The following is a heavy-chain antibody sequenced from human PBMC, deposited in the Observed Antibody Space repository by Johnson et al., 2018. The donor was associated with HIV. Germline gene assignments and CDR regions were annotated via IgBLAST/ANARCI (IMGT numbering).Heavy chain of an antibody. V-gene: IGHV3-7*05. CDR3: ARDAERSSDYPPDAFDI. CDR1: GFSFSNYW. D-gene: IGHD3-22*01. J-gene: IGHJ3*02. CDR2: IKQDGSEK. Sequence: VQLVESGGGLVKPGGSLRLSCAASGFSFSNYWMSWVRQAPGKGLEWVANIKQDGSEKYYVDSLKGRFTISRDNDKSSLFLQMNSLRTEDTAVYYCARDAERSSDYPPDAFDIWGQGTMVTVSS.